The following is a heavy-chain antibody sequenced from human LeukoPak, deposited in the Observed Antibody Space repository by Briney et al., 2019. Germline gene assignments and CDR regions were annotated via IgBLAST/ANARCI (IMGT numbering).Heavy chain of an antibody. CDR2: ISSSGSTI. D-gene: IGHD5-12*01. CDR3: ARVGGYSGYDSDYFDY. CDR1: GFTFSSYE. V-gene: IGHV3-48*03. Sequence: GGSLRLSCAASGFTFSSYEMNWVRQAPGKGLEWVSYISSSGSTIYYADSVKGRFTISRDNAKNSLYLQMNSLRAEDTAVYYCARVGGYSGYDSDYFDYWGQGTLVTVSS. J-gene: IGHJ4*02.